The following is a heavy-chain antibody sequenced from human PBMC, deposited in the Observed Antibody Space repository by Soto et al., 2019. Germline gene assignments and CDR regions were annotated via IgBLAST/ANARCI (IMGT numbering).Heavy chain of an antibody. CDR3: AESIAVAGTGYWYFDL. V-gene: IGHV1-69*01. Sequence: QVQLVQSGAEVKKPGSSVKVSCKASGGTFSSYAISWVRQAPGQGLEWMGGIIPIFGTANYAQKFQGRVTITADESTRTAYMELSSLRSEHTAVYYCAESIAVAGTGYWYFDLWGRGTLVTVSS. CDR2: IIPIFGTA. D-gene: IGHD6-19*01. CDR1: GGTFSSYA. J-gene: IGHJ2*01.